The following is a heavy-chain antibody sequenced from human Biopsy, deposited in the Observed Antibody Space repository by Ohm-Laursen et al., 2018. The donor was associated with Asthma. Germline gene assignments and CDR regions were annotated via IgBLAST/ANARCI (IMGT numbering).Heavy chain of an antibody. CDR1: GGSITSSSYY. D-gene: IGHD3-22*01. Sequence: TLSLTCTVSGGSITSSSYYWGWIRQPPGKGMEWIGSMYHSGSPCYHPSLKSRATISVDTSKNQLSLKMSSVTAADTAVYFCVRHQYSSSWSTFDYWGQGALVTVSS. CDR3: VRHQYSSSWSTFDY. V-gene: IGHV4-39*01. J-gene: IGHJ4*02. CDR2: MYHSGSP.